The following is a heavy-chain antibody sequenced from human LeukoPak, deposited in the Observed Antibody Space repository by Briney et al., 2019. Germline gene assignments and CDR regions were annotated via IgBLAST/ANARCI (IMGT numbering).Heavy chain of an antibody. J-gene: IGHJ6*03. CDR1: GYTFTVYY. Sequence: ASVKVSCKASGYTFTVYYIHWVRQAAGHGLEWVGWINPNTGTTNYAPRFQGRVTMTTDTSVTTAYLELKRLTPDDTAVYYCARDTMITFGGVIVRGYYYYYMDVWGKGTTVTISS. V-gene: IGHV1-2*07. CDR2: INPNTGTT. D-gene: IGHD3-16*02. CDR3: ARDTMITFGGVIVRGYYYYYMDV.